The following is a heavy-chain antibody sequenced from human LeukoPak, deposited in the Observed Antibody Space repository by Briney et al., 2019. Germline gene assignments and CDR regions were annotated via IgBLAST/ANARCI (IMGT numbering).Heavy chain of an antibody. CDR1: GFAFDDYG. CDR2: INWNGDRT. V-gene: IGHV3-20*04. Sequence: GGSLTLSCAASGFAFDDYGMSWVRHVPGRGLEWVSDINWNGDRTAYADSVKGRFTIYKDKDKNSLYLQMNSVRAEDTALYYCARDPNNYGRLDYWGQGTLVAVSS. J-gene: IGHJ4*02. CDR3: ARDPNNYGRLDY. D-gene: IGHD3-16*01.